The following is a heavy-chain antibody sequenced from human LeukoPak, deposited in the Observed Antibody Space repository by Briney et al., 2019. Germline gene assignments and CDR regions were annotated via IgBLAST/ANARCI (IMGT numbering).Heavy chain of an antibody. CDR1: RGSLNSGAGGHY. CDR3: ARGIVVINWFDL. D-gene: IGHD3-22*01. J-gene: IGHJ5*02. CDR2: IYPSGYS. V-gene: IGHV4-61*02. Sequence: SQTLSPTRSVSRGSLNSGAGGHYLTLIPQPARKGLEWIGRIYPSGYSNYNPSLKSRVVMSVDASKNQFSLQLNSVTAADTAVYYCARGIVVINWFDLWGQGALVTVAS.